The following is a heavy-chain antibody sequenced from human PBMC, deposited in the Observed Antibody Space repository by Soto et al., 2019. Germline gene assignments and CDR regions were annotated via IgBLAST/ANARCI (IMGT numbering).Heavy chain of an antibody. J-gene: IGHJ6*02. V-gene: IGHV1-58*01. CDR1: GFSFGDSA. Sequence: ELVQSGPEAREPGTSVKVSCRASGFSFGDSAVQWVRQGRAQRLEWIGWIVVVNGNTNYAQKFEGRVTLTRDASTSTSHMELTSLSSEDTAVYFCAVTDLPFRPLTEPTENGMDVWGQGTTVTVSS. CDR2: IVVVNGNT. D-gene: IGHD3-3*02. CDR3: AVTDLPFRPLTEPTENGMDV.